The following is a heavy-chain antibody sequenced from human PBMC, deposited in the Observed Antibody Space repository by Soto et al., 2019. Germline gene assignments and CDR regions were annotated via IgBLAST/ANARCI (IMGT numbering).Heavy chain of an antibody. CDR3: GRGDWNYYYGMDV. CDR2: INPSGGST. D-gene: IGHD2-21*01. CDR1: GYTFTRYY. V-gene: IGHV1-46*03. J-gene: IGHJ6*02. Sequence: QVQLVQSGAEVKKPGASVKLSCKASGYTFTRYYMHWVRQAPGQGLEWMGIINPSGGSTTYAQKFQGRVSMTRDAATSTVYMERSSLGSEDTAVYYCGRGDWNYYYGMDVWGRGTTVTVSS.